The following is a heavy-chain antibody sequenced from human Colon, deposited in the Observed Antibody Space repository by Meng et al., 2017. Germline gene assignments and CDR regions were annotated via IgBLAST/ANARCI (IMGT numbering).Heavy chain of an antibody. CDR2: ITGYNGNT. V-gene: IGHV1-18*01. CDR1: GHTFSKFG. J-gene: IGHJ4*02. CDR3: ARDIKLGLGQGGDAF. D-gene: IGHD3-16*01. Sequence: QVQLVQSGAEVKKPGASVKVSCKVSGHTFSKFGISWVRQAPGQGLEWMGWITGYNGNTYYAEKFQDRVTMTTDPSTNTAHIELRSLTSDDTAMYYCARDIKLGLGQGGDAFWGQGTLVTVSS.